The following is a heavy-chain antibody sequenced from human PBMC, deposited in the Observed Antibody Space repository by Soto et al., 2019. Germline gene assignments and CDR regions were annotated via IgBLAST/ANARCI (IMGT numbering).Heavy chain of an antibody. J-gene: IGHJ5*02. CDR1: GYTFTGYY. Sequence: ASVKVSCKASGYTFTGYYMHWVRPAPGQGLEWMGWINPNSGGTNYAQKFQGRVTMTRDTSISTAYMELSRLRSDDTAVYYCASDPPVNNGSATDDAGMDAWGQGTPVTVSS. CDR3: ASDPPVNNGSATDDAGMDA. D-gene: IGHD3-10*01. V-gene: IGHV1-2*02. CDR2: INPNSGGT.